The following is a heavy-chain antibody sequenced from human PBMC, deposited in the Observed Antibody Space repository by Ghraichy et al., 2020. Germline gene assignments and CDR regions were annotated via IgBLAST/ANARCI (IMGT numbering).Heavy chain of an antibody. D-gene: IGHD6-13*01. J-gene: IGHJ5*02. Sequence: GGSLRLSCAVSGFPFGSYAMSWVRRAPGKGLECVSIISETGDRTFYADSVKGRFTMSRDNARSTLFLQMNNLRVEDTVMYFCSNLAIAAAGTAWGQGTLVTVSS. CDR1: GFPFGSYA. CDR3: SNLAIAAAGTA. CDR2: ISETGDRT. V-gene: IGHV3-23*01.